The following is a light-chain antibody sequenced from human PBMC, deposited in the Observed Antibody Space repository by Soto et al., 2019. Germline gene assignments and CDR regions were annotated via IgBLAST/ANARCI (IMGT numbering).Light chain of an antibody. Sequence: EIVMTQSPATLSVSPGERATLSCRTSQSVSSYLAWYQQEPGQAPRLLIYDASNRATGIPARFSGSGSGTDFTLTISSLEPEDFAVYYCQQRSNWPRWTFGQGTKVDIK. V-gene: IGKV3-11*01. CDR2: DAS. CDR3: QQRSNWPRWT. CDR1: QSVSSY. J-gene: IGKJ1*01.